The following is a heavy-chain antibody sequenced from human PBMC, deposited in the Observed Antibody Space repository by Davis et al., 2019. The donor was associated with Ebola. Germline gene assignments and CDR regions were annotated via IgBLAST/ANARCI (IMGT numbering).Heavy chain of an antibody. D-gene: IGHD3-22*01. V-gene: IGHV3-53*01. CDR3: ASRTTYYYDSSGYFFAH. CDR2: IYTGGST. CDR1: GLTVSSKY. J-gene: IGHJ5*02. Sequence: GESPKTSCAAPGLTVSSKYMSWVRQAPGTGLEWVSVIYTGGSTEYTDSVKGRFTISRDNSKNTLYLQMNSLRAEDTAVYYCASRTTYYYDSSGYFFAHWGQGTLVTVSS.